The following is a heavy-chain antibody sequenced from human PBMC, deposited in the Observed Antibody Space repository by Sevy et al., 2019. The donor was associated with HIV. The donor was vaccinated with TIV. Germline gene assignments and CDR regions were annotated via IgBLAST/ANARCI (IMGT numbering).Heavy chain of an antibody. Sequence: SETLSLTCTVSGGSVSSGSYYWSWIRQPPGKGLECIGYMYYTGSANYNPSLMSRVIISLDTSKNQFSLKLTSVTAADTAVYYCARLGGLTDYGMDVWGQGTTFTVSS. J-gene: IGHJ6*02. D-gene: IGHD1-26*01. CDR2: MYYTGSA. CDR1: GGSVSSGSYY. CDR3: ARLGGLTDYGMDV. V-gene: IGHV4-61*01.